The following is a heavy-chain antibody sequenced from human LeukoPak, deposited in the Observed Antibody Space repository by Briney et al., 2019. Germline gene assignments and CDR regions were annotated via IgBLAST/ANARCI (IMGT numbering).Heavy chain of an antibody. V-gene: IGHV1-69*06. J-gene: IGHJ6*03. CDR3: AREIQLWNSGHMDV. Sequence: ASVKVSCKASGGTFSSYAISWVRQAPGQGLEWMGGIIPIFGTANYAQKFQGRVTITADKSTSTAYMELSSLRSEDTAVYYCAREIQLWNSGHMDVGGKGTTVTVSS. CDR1: GGTFSSYA. CDR2: IIPIFGTA. D-gene: IGHD5-18*01.